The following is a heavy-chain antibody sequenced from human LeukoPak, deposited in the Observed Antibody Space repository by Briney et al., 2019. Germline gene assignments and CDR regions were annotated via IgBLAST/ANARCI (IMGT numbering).Heavy chain of an antibody. D-gene: IGHD1-26*01. V-gene: IGHV1-2*02. CDR2: INPKSGGT. CDR1: GYTFSDYY. Sequence: ASVKVSCKASGYTFSDYYMHWVRQAPGQGLEWMGWINPKSGGTQYSQKFQGRDTMTRDTSISTAYMELSRLRSDDTAIYYCARDLVGSVSRENSIDYWGQGTLVTVSS. J-gene: IGHJ4*02. CDR3: ARDLVGSVSRENSIDY.